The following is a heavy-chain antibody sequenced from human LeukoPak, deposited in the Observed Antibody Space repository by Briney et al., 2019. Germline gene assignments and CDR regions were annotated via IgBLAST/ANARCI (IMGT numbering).Heavy chain of an antibody. CDR2: INPNSGGT. J-gene: IGHJ5*02. V-gene: IGHV1-2*02. CDR3: ARPRYYCSGGSCYRNWFDP. D-gene: IGHD2-15*01. CDR1: GYTFTGYY. Sequence: GASVKVSCKASGYTFTGYYMHWVRQAPGQGLEWMGWINPNSGGTNYAQKFQGRVTMTTDTSTSSAYMELRSLRSDDTAVYYCARPRYYCSGGSCYRNWFDPWGQGTLVTVSS.